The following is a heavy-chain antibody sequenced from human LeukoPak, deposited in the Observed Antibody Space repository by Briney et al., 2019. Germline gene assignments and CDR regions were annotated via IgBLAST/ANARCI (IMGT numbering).Heavy chain of an antibody. CDR3: ARDPYGYCSGGSCYRDAFDI. CDR1: GFTVSSNY. Sequence: GGSLRLSCAASGFTVSSNYMSWVRQAPGKGLEWVSYISSSSSTIYYADSVKGRFTISRDNAKNSLYLQMNSLRDEDTAVYYCARDPYGYCSGGSCYRDAFDIWGQGTMVTVSS. V-gene: IGHV3-48*02. D-gene: IGHD2-15*01. CDR2: ISSSSSTI. J-gene: IGHJ3*02.